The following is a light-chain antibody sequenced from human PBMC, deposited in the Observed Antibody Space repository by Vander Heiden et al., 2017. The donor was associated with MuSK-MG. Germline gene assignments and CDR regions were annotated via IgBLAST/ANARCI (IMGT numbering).Light chain of an antibody. V-gene: IGKV1-39*01. CDR1: QSISSY. CDR3: QQSDSVPIT. J-gene: IGKJ2*01. CDR2: AAS. Sequence: FHLSPFPSSLPASVGDGVTITCRASQSISSYLNWYQQKPGRAPRLLIYAASSLQGGVPSRFSGSGSGTDFTLNISRLQPEDFATYYCQQSDSVPITFGQGTKMDIK.